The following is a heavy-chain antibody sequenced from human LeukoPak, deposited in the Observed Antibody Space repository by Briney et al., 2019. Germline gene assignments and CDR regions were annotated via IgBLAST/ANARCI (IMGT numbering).Heavy chain of an antibody. CDR2: INPSGGST. CDR1: GYTFTSYY. V-gene: IGHV1-46*01. Sequence: ASVKVSCKASGYTFTSYYMHWVRQAPGQGLEWMGIINPSGGSTSYAQKFQGRVTMTRDMSTSTVYMELSSLRSEDTAVYYCARVNGEWEPLEYWGQGTLVTVSS. J-gene: IGHJ4*02. D-gene: IGHD1-26*01. CDR3: ARVNGEWEPLEY.